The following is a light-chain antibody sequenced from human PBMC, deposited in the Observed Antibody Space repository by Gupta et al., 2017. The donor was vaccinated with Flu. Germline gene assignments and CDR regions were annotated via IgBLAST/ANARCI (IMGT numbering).Light chain of an antibody. V-gene: IGLV2-11*03. Sequence: VTISCTGTNADVGAYNYVSWFQQHPGKAPNFMIYHVSQRPSGVPDRFSGSKSGNTASLTISGLQAEDAAHYYCCSYTGSVTWVFGGGTKLTVL. CDR3: CSYTGSVTWV. J-gene: IGLJ3*02. CDR2: HVS. CDR1: NADVGAYNY.